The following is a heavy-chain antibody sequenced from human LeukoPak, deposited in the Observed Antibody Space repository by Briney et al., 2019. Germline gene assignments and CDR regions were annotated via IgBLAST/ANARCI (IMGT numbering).Heavy chain of an antibody. Sequence: ASVKVSCKASGYTFTSYYMHWVRQAPGQGLEWMGIINPSGGSTSYAQKFQGRVTMTRDMSTSTVYMELSSLRSEDTAVYYCALSGYSSDDAFDIWGQGTVVTVSS. V-gene: IGHV1-46*01. CDR2: INPSGGST. J-gene: IGHJ3*02. CDR1: GYTFTSYY. CDR3: ALSGYSSDDAFDI. D-gene: IGHD3-22*01.